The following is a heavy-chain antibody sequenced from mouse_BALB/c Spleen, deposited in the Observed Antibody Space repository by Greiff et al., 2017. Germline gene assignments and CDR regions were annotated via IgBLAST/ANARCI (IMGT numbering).Heavy chain of an antibody. J-gene: IGHJ3*01. D-gene: IGHD1-1*01. Sequence: DVKLQESGAELVRPGALVKLSCKASGFNIKDYYMHWVKQRPEQGLEWIGWIDPENGNTIYDPKFQGKASITADTSSNTAYLQLSSLTSEDTAVYYCARYYYGSVAYWGQGTLVTVSA. CDR3: ARYYYGSVAY. CDR2: IDPENGNT. CDR1: GFNIKDYY. V-gene: IGHV14-1*02.